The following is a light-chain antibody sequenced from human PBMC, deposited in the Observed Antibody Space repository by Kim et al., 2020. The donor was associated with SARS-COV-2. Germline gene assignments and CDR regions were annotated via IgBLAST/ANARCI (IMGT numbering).Light chain of an antibody. CDR2: KAS. Sequence: AYVGDRATITCRASQSLSGRLAWYQQRPGKAPTLLIHKASDLETGVPSRFSGSGSGTEFILTITSLQPEDFATYFCQQYYSYPYTFGQGTKLEI. V-gene: IGKV1-5*03. CDR3: QQYYSYPYT. CDR1: QSLSGR. J-gene: IGKJ2*01.